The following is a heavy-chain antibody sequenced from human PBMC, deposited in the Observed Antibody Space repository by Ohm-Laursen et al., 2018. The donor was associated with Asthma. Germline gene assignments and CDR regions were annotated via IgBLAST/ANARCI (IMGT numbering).Heavy chain of an antibody. J-gene: IGHJ3*02. Sequence: TLSLTCSVSGGSISSSNWWSWVRQPPGKGLEWIGEIYHSGSTNYNQSLKSRVTISVDKSKNQFSLKLSSVTAADTAVYYCAREIGRLHLGDRTGAFDIWGQGTMVTVSS. CDR3: AREIGRLHLGDRTGAFDI. CDR2: IYHSGST. V-gene: IGHV4-4*02. CDR1: GGSISSSNW. D-gene: IGHD3-16*01.